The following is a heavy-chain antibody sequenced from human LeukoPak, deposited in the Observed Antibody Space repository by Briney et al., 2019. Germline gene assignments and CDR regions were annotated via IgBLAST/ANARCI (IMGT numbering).Heavy chain of an antibody. CDR2: IYTSGST. J-gene: IGHJ4*02. CDR3: AREEWEPYYFDY. CDR1: GGSISSGSYY. V-gene: IGHV4-61*02. Sequence: SETLSLTCTVSGGSISSGSYYWSWIRQPAGKGLEWIGRIYTSGSTNYNPSLKSRVTISVDTSKNQFPLKLSSVTAADTAVYYCAREEWEPYYFDYWGQGTLVTVSS. D-gene: IGHD1-26*01.